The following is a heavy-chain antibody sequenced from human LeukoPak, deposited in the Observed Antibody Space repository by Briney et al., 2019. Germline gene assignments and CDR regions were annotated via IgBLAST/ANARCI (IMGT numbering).Heavy chain of an antibody. CDR2: IYYNGIS. Sequence: SETLSLTCTVSGGSISGYYWSWIRQPPGKGLEWIAYIYYNGISNYNPSLKSRVIISVDSSKNQFSLKLTSVTAADTAVYYCARGGGTPTTVVTPLDYWGQGTLVTVSS. CDR1: GGSISGYY. J-gene: IGHJ4*02. V-gene: IGHV4-59*01. D-gene: IGHD4-23*01. CDR3: ARGGGTPTTVVTPLDY.